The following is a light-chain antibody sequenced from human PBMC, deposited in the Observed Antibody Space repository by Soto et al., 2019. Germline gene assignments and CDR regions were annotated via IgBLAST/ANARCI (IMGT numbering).Light chain of an antibody. J-gene: IGLJ3*02. CDR2: DVS. CDR1: SSDVGGSNF. CDR3: CSYAGNSLWV. Sequence: HSALTQPRSVSGSPGQSVTISCTGTSSDVGGSNFVSWYQQHAGKAPKLVIYDVSKRPSGVPDRFSGSKSGNAASLTISGLQVEDEADYYCCSYAGNSLWVFGGGTKLTVL. V-gene: IGLV2-11*01.